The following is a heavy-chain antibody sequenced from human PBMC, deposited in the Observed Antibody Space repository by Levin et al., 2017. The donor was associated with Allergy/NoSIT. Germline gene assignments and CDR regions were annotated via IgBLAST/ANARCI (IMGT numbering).Heavy chain of an antibody. Sequence: GGSLRLSCAASGFILRTSDMNWVRQAPGKGLEWISFITKPSRTISYADSVKGRFTVSRDNAKNLLYLDMNSLRAEDTAVYYCVTDESGDEDFEYWGQVTLVTVSS. CDR1: GFILRTSD. CDR3: VTDESGDEDFEY. V-gene: IGHV3-48*01. D-gene: IGHD7-27*01. CDR2: ITKPSRTI. J-gene: IGHJ4*02.